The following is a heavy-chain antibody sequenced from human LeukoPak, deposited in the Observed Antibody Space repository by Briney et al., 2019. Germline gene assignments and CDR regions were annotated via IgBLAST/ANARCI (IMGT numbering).Heavy chain of an antibody. CDR3: ARDLEGTNWGYKWFDP. CDR1: GGTFSSYA. CDR2: IIPMFGTT. J-gene: IGHJ5*02. V-gene: IGHV1-69*05. D-gene: IGHD7-27*01. Sequence: SVEVSCKASGGTFSSYAVSWVRQAPGQGLEWMGGIIPMFGTTNYAQKFQGRATLTTDESTSTVHMQLSSLRYEDTAVYYCARDLEGTNWGYKWFDPWGQGTLVTVSS.